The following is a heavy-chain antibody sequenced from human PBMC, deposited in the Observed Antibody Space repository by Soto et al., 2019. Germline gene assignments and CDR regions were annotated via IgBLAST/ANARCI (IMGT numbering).Heavy chain of an antibody. V-gene: IGHV4-31*03. Sequence: SETLSLTCTVSGGSISSGGYYWSWIRQHPGKGLEWIGYIYYSGSTYYNPSLKSRVTISVDTSKNQFSLKLSSVTAADTAVYYCASSPYCGGDCYPGWFDPWGQGTLVTVSS. D-gene: IGHD2-21*02. CDR2: IYYSGST. CDR1: GGSISSGGYY. CDR3: ASSPYCGGDCYPGWFDP. J-gene: IGHJ5*02.